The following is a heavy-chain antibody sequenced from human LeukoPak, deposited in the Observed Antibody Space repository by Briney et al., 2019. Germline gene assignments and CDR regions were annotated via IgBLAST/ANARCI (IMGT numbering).Heavy chain of an antibody. Sequence: ASVKVSFKASGYTFTSYAMNWVRQAPGQGLEWMGWINTNTGNPTYAQGFTGRFVFSLDTSVSTAYLQISSLKAEDTAVYYCARERSSGWFSVYYYYGMDVWGQGTTVTVSS. CDR2: INTNTGNP. CDR3: ARERSSGWFSVYYYYGMDV. J-gene: IGHJ6*02. D-gene: IGHD6-19*01. CDR1: GYTFTSYA. V-gene: IGHV7-4-1*02.